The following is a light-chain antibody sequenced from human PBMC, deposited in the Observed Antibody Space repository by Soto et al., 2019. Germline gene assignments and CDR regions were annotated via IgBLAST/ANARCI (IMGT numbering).Light chain of an antibody. CDR3: QQRSNWTLT. V-gene: IGKV3-15*01. CDR2: GAS. CDR1: QSVDIN. Sequence: IVLTQCPATLSLSPGERVTLSCRASQSVDINLAWYQQKPGQAPRLLIYGASTRATDMPGRFSGRVSGTEGTITISSLEQEDGSVYDCQQRSNWTLTFGGGTKVDIK. J-gene: IGKJ4*01.